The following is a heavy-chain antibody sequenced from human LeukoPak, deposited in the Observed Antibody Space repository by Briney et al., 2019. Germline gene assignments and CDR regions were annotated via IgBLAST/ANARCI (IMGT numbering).Heavy chain of an antibody. CDR3: ARLPWERHYYYGMDV. D-gene: IGHD1-26*01. J-gene: IGHJ6*02. V-gene: IGHV4-59*08. CDR1: GGSISSYY. CDR2: IYYSGST. Sequence: SETLSLTCTVSGGSISSYYWSWIRQPPGKGLEWIGYIYYSGSTNYNPSLKSRVTISVDTSKNQFSLKLSSVTAADTAVYYRARLPWERHYYYGMDVWGQGTTVTVSS.